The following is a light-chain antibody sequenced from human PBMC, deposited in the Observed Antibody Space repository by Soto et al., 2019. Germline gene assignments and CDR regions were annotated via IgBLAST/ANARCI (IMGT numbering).Light chain of an antibody. Sequence: EVVMTQSPGTLSLSPGESATLSCRASQSVSSSYLAWYQQKPGQAPRLLIYGASSRATGVPDRFSGSGSGTDFTLTISSLEPEDFAVYYCQQYVNSPVTFGQGTRWIS. J-gene: IGKJ1*01. CDR2: GAS. V-gene: IGKV3-20*01. CDR3: QQYVNSPVT. CDR1: QSVSSSY.